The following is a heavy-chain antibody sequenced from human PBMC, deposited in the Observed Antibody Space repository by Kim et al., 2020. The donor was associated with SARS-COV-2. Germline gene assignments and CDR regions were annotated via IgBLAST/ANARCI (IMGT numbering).Heavy chain of an antibody. V-gene: IGHV1-18*01. J-gene: IGHJ5*02. CDR2: ISAYNGNT. CDR1: GYTFTSYG. CDR3: ARDVSGANGVCYNCNWFDP. Sequence: ASVKVSCKASGYTFTSYGISWVRQAPGQGLEWMGWISAYNGNTNYAQKLQGRVTMTTDTSTSTAYMELRSLRSDDTAVYYCARDVSGANGVCYNCNWFDPWGQGTTVTVSS. D-gene: IGHD2-8*01.